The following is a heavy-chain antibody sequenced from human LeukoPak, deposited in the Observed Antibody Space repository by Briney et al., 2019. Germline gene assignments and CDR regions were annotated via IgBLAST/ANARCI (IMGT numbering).Heavy chain of an antibody. CDR2: ISSSSSYI. D-gene: IGHD1-26*01. Sequence: PGRSLRLSCAASGFTFSSYSMNWVRQAPGKGLEWVSSISSSSSYIYYADSVKGRFTISRDNAKNSLYLQMNSLRAEDTAVYYCAGGYSGSYVNPFDYWGQGTLVTVSS. J-gene: IGHJ4*02. CDR3: AGGYSGSYVNPFDY. V-gene: IGHV3-21*01. CDR1: GFTFSSYS.